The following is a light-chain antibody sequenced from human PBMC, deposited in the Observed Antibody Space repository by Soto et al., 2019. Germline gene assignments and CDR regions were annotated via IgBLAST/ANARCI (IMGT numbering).Light chain of an antibody. CDR3: SSYTGSTTYV. CDR1: SSDVGGYNY. Sequence: QSALTQPASVSGSPGQSITISCTGTSSDVGGYNYVSWYQQHPGKAPILMIYEVSNRPSGVSNRFSGSKSGNTASLTISGLQTEDEADYYGSSYTGSTTYVFGTGTKGTVL. J-gene: IGLJ1*01. V-gene: IGLV2-14*01. CDR2: EVS.